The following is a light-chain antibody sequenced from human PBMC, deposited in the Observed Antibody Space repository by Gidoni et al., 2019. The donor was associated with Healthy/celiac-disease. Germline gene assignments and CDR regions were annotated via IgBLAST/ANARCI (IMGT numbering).Light chain of an antibody. CDR1: QSVSSY. CDR2: DAS. CDR3: QQHTNWPPLYT. Sequence: EIVLTQSPATLSLSPGERATLSCRASQSVSSYLAWYQQKPGQAPRLLIYDASSRATGIPARFSGSGSGTDFTLTISSLEPEDFAVYYCQQHTNWPPLYTFXXXTNLEIE. J-gene: IGKJ2*01. V-gene: IGKV3-11*01.